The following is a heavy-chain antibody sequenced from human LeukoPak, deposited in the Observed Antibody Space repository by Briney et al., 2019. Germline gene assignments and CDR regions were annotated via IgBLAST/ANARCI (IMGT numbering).Heavy chain of an antibody. J-gene: IGHJ3*02. V-gene: IGHV3-21*01. CDR3: ASYSAYGSDAFDI. CDR2: ISSSSSYI. D-gene: IGHD2-15*01. CDR1: GFTFSSYS. Sequence: GGSLRLSCAASGFTFSSYSMNWVRQAPGKGLEWVSSISSSSSYIYYADSVKGRFTISRDNAKNSLFLQMNSLRAEDTAVYYCASYSAYGSDAFDIWGQGTTVTVSS.